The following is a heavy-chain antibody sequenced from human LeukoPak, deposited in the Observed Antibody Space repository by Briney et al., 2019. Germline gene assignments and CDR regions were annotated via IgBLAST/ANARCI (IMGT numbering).Heavy chain of an antibody. CDR3: GKDKSDGSGTFYFDY. CDR2: ISWYGGRA. J-gene: IGHJ4*02. Sequence: PGGSLRLSCAASGFTFDDYAMHWVRQAPGKGLEWVSVISWYGGRAYYADSVKGRFTISRDNSKNSLHFQMNSLRPEDTALYYCGKDKSDGSGTFYFDYWGQGTLVTVSS. CDR1: GFTFDDYA. V-gene: IGHV3-43D*03. D-gene: IGHD3-10*01.